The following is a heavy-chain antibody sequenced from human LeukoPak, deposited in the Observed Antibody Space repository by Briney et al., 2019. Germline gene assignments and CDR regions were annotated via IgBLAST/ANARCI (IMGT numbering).Heavy chain of an antibody. D-gene: IGHD5-18*01. V-gene: IGHV4-61*02. Sequence: PSETLSLTCTVSGGSISSGSYYWSWIRQPAGKGLEWIGRIYTSGSTNYNPSLKSRVTISVDTSKNQFSLKLSSVTAADTAVYYCATDHSYGHQFDYWGQGTLVTVSS. CDR3: ATDHSYGHQFDY. J-gene: IGHJ4*02. CDR1: GGSISSGSYY. CDR2: IYTSGST.